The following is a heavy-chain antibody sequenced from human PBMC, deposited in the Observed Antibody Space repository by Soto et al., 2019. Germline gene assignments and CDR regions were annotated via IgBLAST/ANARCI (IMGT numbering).Heavy chain of an antibody. CDR1: GGSISTAYYY. CDR3: ASLTKDLDS. J-gene: IGHJ4*02. CDR2: IYYIGDT. V-gene: IGHV4-31*03. Sequence: QVQLQESGPGLVKPSQTLSLTCTVSGGSISTAYYYWGWIRQHPGKALEWIGYIYYIGDTNYNPSLKSRVSMSVDTSKNQFSLRLNSVTAADTAVYYCASLTKDLDSWGPGTLVTVSS. D-gene: IGHD3-9*01.